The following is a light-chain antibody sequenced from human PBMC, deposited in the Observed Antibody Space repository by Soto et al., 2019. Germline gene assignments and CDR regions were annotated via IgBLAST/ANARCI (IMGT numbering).Light chain of an antibody. CDR3: QQHYAWPLT. J-gene: IGKJ3*01. CDR2: GGF. Sequence: IVLPQSPGTLSVSPGERVILSCRDSQTLRNKLAWYQQKPGQAPRLLIYGGFTRATGIPARFSGSGSGTEFTLTINGLQSEDFAIYYCQQHYAWPLTFGPGTKLDLK. V-gene: IGKV3-15*01. CDR1: QTLRNK.